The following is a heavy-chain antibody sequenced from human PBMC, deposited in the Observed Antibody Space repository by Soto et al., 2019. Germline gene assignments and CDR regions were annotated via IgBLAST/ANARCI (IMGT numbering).Heavy chain of an antibody. D-gene: IGHD6-13*01. V-gene: IGHV4-39*01. Sequence: PSETLCLTCTVSGGSISTSSYWGWIRQPPGKGLEWIGSIYYSGRTFYTPSLKSRASMSVDTSKNQFSLKLSSVTAADTAVYFCATPGIEAAGTYYWGQGALVTVSS. J-gene: IGHJ4*02. CDR3: ATPGIEAAGTYY. CDR1: GGSISTSSY. CDR2: IYYSGRT.